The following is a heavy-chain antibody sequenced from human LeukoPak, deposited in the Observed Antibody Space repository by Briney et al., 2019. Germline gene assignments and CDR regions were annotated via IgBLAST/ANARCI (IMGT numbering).Heavy chain of an antibody. V-gene: IGHV1-69*05. J-gene: IGHJ4*02. Sequence: SVKVSCKASGGTFSSYAISWVRQAPGQGLEWMGRIIPIFGTANYAQRFQGRVTITTDESTSTAYMELSSLRSEDTAVYYCARSHYSGSYWGKYYFDYWGQGTLVTVSS. D-gene: IGHD1-26*01. CDR3: ARSHYSGSYWGKYYFDY. CDR2: IIPIFGTA. CDR1: GGTFSSYA.